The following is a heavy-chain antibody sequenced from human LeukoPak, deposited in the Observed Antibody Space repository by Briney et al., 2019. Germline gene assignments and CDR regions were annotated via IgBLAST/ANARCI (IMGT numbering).Heavy chain of an antibody. CDR2: IYYSGST. CDR3: ARGCREYDFWSGYSNGFDP. CDR1: GGSISSGDYY. Sequence: SQTLSLTCTVSGGSISSGDYYWSWIRQPPGKGLEWIGYIYYSGSTYYNPSLKSRVTISVDTSKNQFSLKLSSVTAADTAVYYCARGCREYDFWSGYSNGFDPWGQGTLVTVSS. D-gene: IGHD3-3*01. V-gene: IGHV4-30-4*01. J-gene: IGHJ5*02.